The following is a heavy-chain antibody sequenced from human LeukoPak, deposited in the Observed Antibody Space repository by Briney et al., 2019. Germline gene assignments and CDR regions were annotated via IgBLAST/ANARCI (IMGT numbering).Heavy chain of an antibody. J-gene: IGHJ3*02. CDR1: RFTFSGYV. V-gene: IGHV3-33*01. CDR3: ARETVMGAVGTLDI. CDR2: IWNDGNNK. Sequence: QPGRSLRLSCAASRFTFSGYVMHWVRQAPGKGLEWVAVIWNDGNNKYYVDSVKGRFTISRDNSKNTLYLQMNSLRAEDTAVYYCARETVMGAVGTLDIWGHGTMVTVSS. D-gene: IGHD6-13*01.